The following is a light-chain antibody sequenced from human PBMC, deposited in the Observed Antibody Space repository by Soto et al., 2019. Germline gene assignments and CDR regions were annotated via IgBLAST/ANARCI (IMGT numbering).Light chain of an antibody. Sequence: DIQMTQSPSTLSASVGDRVTITCRASQGISGRLAWYQQKPGKAPNLLIYDVSNLESRVPSRFSGTGSGTEFTLTINSLQPEDFATYYCQQYNSYSTFGPGTKVEVK. V-gene: IGKV1-5*01. CDR1: QGISGR. CDR2: DVS. CDR3: QQYNSYST. J-gene: IGKJ1*01.